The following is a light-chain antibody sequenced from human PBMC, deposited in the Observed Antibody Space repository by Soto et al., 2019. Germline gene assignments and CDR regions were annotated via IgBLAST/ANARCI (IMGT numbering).Light chain of an antibody. CDR1: SSDVGDYNY. J-gene: IGLJ2*01. CDR3: SSYTTSSTSVV. CDR2: DIS. V-gene: IGLV2-14*01. Sequence: QSALTQPASVSGSPGQSITISCTGTSSDVGDYNYVSWYQQHPGKAPKLMIYDISNRPSRVSNRFSGSKSGNTASLTISGLQAEDEADYYCSSYTTSSTSVVFGGGTKLTVL.